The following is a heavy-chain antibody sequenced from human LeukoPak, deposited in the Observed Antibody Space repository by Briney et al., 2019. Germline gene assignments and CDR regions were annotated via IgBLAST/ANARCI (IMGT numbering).Heavy chain of an antibody. D-gene: IGHD5-24*01. V-gene: IGHV3-7*01. J-gene: IGHJ4*02. CDR1: GFTFSSYW. Sequence: GGSLRLSCAASGFTFSSYWMSWVRQAPGKGLEWVADIKQDGSEKYYVDSVKGRFTISRDNAKNSLYLQINSLRAEDTAVYYCAREADDGVYYFDYWGQGTLVTVSS. CDR3: AREADDGVYYFDY. CDR2: IKQDGSEK.